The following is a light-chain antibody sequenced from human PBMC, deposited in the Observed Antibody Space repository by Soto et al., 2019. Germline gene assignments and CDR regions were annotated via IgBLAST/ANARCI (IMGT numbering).Light chain of an antibody. J-gene: IGKJ4*01. CDR3: QQYNNWPLT. Sequence: EIEMTQSPATLSVSPGERATLSCRASQSVSSNLAWYQQKPGQAPRLFIYGASTRATGIPARFSGSESGTEFTLTISSLQSEDFAVYYCQQYNNWPLTFGGGTKVDI. V-gene: IGKV3-15*01. CDR2: GAS. CDR1: QSVSSN.